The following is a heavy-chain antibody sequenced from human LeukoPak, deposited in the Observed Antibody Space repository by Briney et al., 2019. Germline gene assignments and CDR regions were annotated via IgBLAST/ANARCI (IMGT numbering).Heavy chain of an antibody. CDR1: GFTFSSYN. Sequence: GGSLRLSCAASGFTFSSYNMNWVRQAPGKGLEWVSSISSSSSYIYYADSVKGRFTISRDNAKNSLYLQMNSLRAEDTAVYYCARDRGYSGYADYWGQGTLVTVSS. D-gene: IGHD5-12*01. J-gene: IGHJ4*02. V-gene: IGHV3-21*01. CDR2: ISSSSSYI. CDR3: ARDRGYSGYADY.